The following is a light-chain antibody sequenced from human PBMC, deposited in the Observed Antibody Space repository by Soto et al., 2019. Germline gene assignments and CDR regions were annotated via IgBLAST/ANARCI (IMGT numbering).Light chain of an antibody. V-gene: IGLV1-44*01. CDR3: AAWDDSLNGRGV. J-gene: IGLJ3*02. CDR1: SSNIGSNT. CDR2: SNN. Sequence: QSVLTQPPSASGTPGQRVTISCSGSSSNIGSNTVNWYQQLPGTAPKLLIYSNNQRPSGVPDRFSGSRSGTSASLAIIGLQSEDEGDYYCAAWDDSLNGRGVFGGGTKLTVL.